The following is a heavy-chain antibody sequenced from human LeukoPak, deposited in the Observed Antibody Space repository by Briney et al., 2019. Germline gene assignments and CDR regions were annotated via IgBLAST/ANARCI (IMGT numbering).Heavy chain of an antibody. CDR3: ARDYYGSGSYSPIYWYFDL. CDR1: GFTFSSYE. V-gene: IGHV3-48*03. Sequence: PGGSLRLSCAASGFTFSSYEMNWVRQAPGKGLEWVAYISSSGSTTDYADSVKGRFTIYRDNAKRSLFLQMNSLRAEDTAVYYCARDYYGSGSYSPIYWYFDLWGRGTLVTVSS. D-gene: IGHD3-10*01. J-gene: IGHJ2*01. CDR2: ISSSGSTT.